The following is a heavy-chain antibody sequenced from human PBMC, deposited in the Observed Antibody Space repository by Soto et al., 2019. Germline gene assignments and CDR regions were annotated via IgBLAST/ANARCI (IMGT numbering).Heavy chain of an antibody. CDR2: INHSGST. V-gene: IGHV4-34*01. Sequence: ASETLSLTCAVYGGSFSGYYWSWIRQPPGKGLEWIGEINHSGSTNYNPSLKSRVTISVDTSKNQFSLKLSSVTAADTAVYYCARGQRYSSSWYGINFLDYWGQGTLVTVSS. CDR3: ARGQRYSSSWYGINFLDY. J-gene: IGHJ4*02. CDR1: GGSFSGYY. D-gene: IGHD6-13*01.